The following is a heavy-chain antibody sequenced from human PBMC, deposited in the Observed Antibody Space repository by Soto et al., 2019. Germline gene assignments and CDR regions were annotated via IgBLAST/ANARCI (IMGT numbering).Heavy chain of an antibody. J-gene: IGHJ4*02. D-gene: IGHD3-22*01. CDR1: GFTFSSYG. V-gene: IGHV3-30*18. Sequence: QVQLVESGGGVVQPGRSLRLSCAASGFTFSSYGMHWVRQAPGKGLEWVAVISYDGSNKYYADSVKGRFTFSRDNSKNTLYLQMNSLRAEDTAVYYCANAHYDSSGYYIDYWGQGTLVTVSS. CDR3: ANAHYDSSGYYIDY. CDR2: ISYDGSNK.